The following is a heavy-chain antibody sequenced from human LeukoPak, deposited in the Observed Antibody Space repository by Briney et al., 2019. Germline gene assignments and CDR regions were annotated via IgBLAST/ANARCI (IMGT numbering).Heavy chain of an antibody. D-gene: IGHD4-17*01. Sequence: GESLKISCKGSGYSFSSYYIAWVRQMPGKGLEWMGIIYPGDSETRYSPSFQGQVTISADRSISTAYLQWRSLKASDTAMYYCARGGDYPNNWFDPWGQGTLVTVSS. J-gene: IGHJ5*02. CDR3: ARGGDYPNNWFDP. CDR1: GYSFSSYY. V-gene: IGHV5-51*01. CDR2: IYPGDSET.